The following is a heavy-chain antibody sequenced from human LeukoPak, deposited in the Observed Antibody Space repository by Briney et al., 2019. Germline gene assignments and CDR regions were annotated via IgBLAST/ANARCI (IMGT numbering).Heavy chain of an antibody. CDR3: ARGDYYGSGSSLWGFDP. Sequence: PRGSLRLSCAASGFTSSSYWMHWVRPAPGKGLVWVSRINSDGSSTTYADSVKGRFTISRDNAKNTLYLQMHSLRAEDTAVYYCARGDYYGSGSSLWGFDPWGQGTLVTVSS. CDR2: INSDGSST. V-gene: IGHV3-74*01. CDR1: GFTSSSYW. D-gene: IGHD3-10*01. J-gene: IGHJ5*02.